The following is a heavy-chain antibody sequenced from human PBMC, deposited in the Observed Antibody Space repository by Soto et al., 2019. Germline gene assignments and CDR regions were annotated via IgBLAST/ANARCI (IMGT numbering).Heavy chain of an antibody. V-gene: IGHV4-59*01. CDR3: ARADDYKSSTFDY. CDR2: IHYSGST. D-gene: IGHD4-17*01. Sequence: SETLSLTWTVSGGSIGSYYWSWIRQPPGKGLEWIGYIHYSGSTNYKPSLKSRVTMSVDTSRNQFSLKLRSVTAADTGVYYCARADDYKSSTFDYWGQGTLVTVS. CDR1: GGSIGSYY. J-gene: IGHJ4*02.